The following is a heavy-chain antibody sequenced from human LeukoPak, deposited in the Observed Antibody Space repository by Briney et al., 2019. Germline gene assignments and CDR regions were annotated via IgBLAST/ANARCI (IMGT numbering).Heavy chain of an antibody. CDR2: IYHSGST. CDR1: GGSISSGGYS. D-gene: IGHD2-2*01. J-gene: IGHJ5*02. CDR3: ARVVPAASEWFDP. Sequence: SESLSLTCAVSGGSISSGGYSWSWIRQPPGKGLEWIGYIYHSGSTYYNPSLKSRVTISVDRSKNQFSLKLSSVTAADTAVYYCARVVPAASEWFDPWGQGTLVTVSS. V-gene: IGHV4-30-2*01.